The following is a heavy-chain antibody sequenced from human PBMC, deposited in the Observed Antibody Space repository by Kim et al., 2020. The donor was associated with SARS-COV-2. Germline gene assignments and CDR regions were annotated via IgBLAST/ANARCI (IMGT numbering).Heavy chain of an antibody. D-gene: IGHD2-2*01. V-gene: IGHV1-18*04. CDR1: GYTFTSYG. CDR2: ISAYNGNT. CDR3: ARDPHDPIVVVPAANDY. Sequence: ASVKVSCKASGYTFTSYGISWVRQAPGQGLEWMGWISAYNGNTNYAQKLQGRVTMTTDTSTSTAYMELRSLRSDDTAVYYCARDPHDPIVVVPAANDYWGQGTLVTVSS. J-gene: IGHJ4*02.